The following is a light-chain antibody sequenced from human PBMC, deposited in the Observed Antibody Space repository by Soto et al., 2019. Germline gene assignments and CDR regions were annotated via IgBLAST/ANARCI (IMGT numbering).Light chain of an antibody. CDR2: GAF. CDR3: LQPYGAPLT. J-gene: IGKJ5*01. Sequence: DIQVTQSPSSLSASVGDRVTITCRASQDIVVSMNWYQQKPGKAPNLLIYGAFNLQSGVPSRFAGHRSGTIFTLTISSLQPEDFAPYYCLQPYGAPLTFGQGTRV. CDR1: QDIVVS. V-gene: IGKV1-39*01.